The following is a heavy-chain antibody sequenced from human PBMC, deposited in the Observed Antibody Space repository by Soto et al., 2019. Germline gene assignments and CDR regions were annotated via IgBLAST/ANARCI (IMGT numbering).Heavy chain of an antibody. Sequence: EVQLVESGGGLAQPGGSLRLSCAASGFTLSSSWMSWVRQASGKGLEWVANIKQDGSEKYYVDSVEGRFTISRDNAKNSPYLQMNRLRADDTAVYYCARRQLLQFDAFDMWGQGTLVTVSS. J-gene: IGHJ3*02. D-gene: IGHD2-2*01. CDR3: ARRQLLQFDAFDM. CDR1: GFTLSSSW. CDR2: IKQDGSEK. V-gene: IGHV3-7*01.